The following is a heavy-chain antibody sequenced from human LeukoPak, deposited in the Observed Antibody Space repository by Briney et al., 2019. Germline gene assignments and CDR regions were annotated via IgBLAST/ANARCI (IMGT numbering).Heavy chain of an antibody. CDR1: GFTFSSYS. CDR3: ARGFPGIPSAGTFDY. V-gene: IGHV3-48*01. D-gene: IGHD6-13*01. Sequence: PGGSLRLSCAASGFTFSSYSMNWVRQAPGKGLEWVSYISSSSSTIYYADSVKGRFTISRDNSKNTLYLHMSSLRAEDTAVYYCARGFPGIPSAGTFDYWGQGTLVTVSS. J-gene: IGHJ4*02. CDR2: ISSSSSTI.